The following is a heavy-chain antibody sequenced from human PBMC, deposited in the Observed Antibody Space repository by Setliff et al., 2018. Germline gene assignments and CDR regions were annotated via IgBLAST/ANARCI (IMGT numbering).Heavy chain of an antibody. CDR2: IYYSGTT. CDR1: GGSISRSSYH. Sequence: SETLSLTCSVSGGSISRSSYHYVWIRQPPGKGLEWIGSIYYSGTTHYNPSLKSRVTISVDTSKNQFSLKLSSVTAADTAVYYCARGGYYYDSSGYYQASYYYYYGKDVWGQGTTVTVSS. D-gene: IGHD3-22*01. CDR3: ARGGYYYDSSGYYQASYYYYYGKDV. J-gene: IGHJ6*02. V-gene: IGHV4-39*07.